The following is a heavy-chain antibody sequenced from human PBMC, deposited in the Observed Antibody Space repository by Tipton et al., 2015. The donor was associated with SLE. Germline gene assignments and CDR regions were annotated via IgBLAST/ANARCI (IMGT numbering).Heavy chain of an antibody. CDR3: TRDATIYDY. V-gene: IGHV3-23*01. CDR1: GFTFSSYA. D-gene: IGHD1-14*01. J-gene: IGHJ4*02. Sequence: SLRLSCAASGFTFSSYAMSWVRQAPGKGLEWVSAISGSGGSTYYADSVKGRFTISRDNAKNSLYLQMNSLRAEDTAVYYCTRDATIYDYWGQGTLVTVSS. CDR2: ISGSGGST.